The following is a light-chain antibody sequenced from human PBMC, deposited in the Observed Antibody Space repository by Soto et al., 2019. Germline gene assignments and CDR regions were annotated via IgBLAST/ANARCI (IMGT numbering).Light chain of an antibody. CDR2: DAS. J-gene: IGKJ3*01. V-gene: IGKV1-5*01. Sequence: DIQMTQSPSTLSASVGDRVTITCRASQSISSWLAWYQQKPGKAPKLLIYDASSLESGVPSRFSGSGSGTEFTLTISSLQPDDFATYYCQQYNSYSRFTFGTGPKVDI. CDR3: QQYNSYSRFT. CDR1: QSISSW.